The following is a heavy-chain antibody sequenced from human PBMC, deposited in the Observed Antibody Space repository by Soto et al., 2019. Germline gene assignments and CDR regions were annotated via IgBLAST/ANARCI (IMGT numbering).Heavy chain of an antibody. CDR1: GFTVSSNY. CDR2: IYSGGST. D-gene: IGHD3-22*01. V-gene: IGHV3-53*01. J-gene: IGHJ4*02. Sequence: EVQLVESGGGLIQPGGSLRLSCAASGFTVSSNYMSWVSQAPGKGLEWVSVIYSGGSTYYADSVKGRFTISRDNSKNTLYLQMNSLRAEDTAVYYCARDDYDSSGYHDYWGQGTLVTVSS. CDR3: ARDDYDSSGYHDY.